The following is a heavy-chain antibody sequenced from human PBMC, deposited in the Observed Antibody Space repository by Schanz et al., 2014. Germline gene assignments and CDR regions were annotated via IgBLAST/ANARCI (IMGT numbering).Heavy chain of an antibody. CDR2: ISGSGGST. CDR1: GITFSSHS. V-gene: IGHV3-48*04. CDR3: VSQTGSPNY. Sequence: EVHLVESGGGLVQPGGSLRLSCAASGITFSSHSFNWVRQAPGKGLEWVSAISGSGGSTYYADSVEGRFTISRDNAKRSLFLQMNSLRVEDTAVYFCVSQTGSPNYWGQGTLVTVSS. J-gene: IGHJ4*02. D-gene: IGHD6-13*01.